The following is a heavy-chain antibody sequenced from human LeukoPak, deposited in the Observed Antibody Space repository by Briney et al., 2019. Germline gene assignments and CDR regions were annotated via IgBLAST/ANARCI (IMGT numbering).Heavy chain of an antibody. Sequence: PGGSLRLSCAASGFTFSSYSMNWVRQAPGKGLEWVSYISSSSSTIYYADSVKGRFTISRDNAKNSLYLQMNSLRAEDTAVYYCARDGSGSYLLGFDYWGQGTLVTVSS. CDR1: GFTFSSYS. CDR3: ARDGSGSYLLGFDY. V-gene: IGHV3-48*04. CDR2: ISSSSSTI. J-gene: IGHJ4*02. D-gene: IGHD1-26*01.